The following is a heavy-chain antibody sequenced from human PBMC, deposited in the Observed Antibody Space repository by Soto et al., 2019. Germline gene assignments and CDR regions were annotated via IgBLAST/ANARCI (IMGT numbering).Heavy chain of an antibody. Sequence: EVQLVESGGGLVQPGGSLRLSCIASGFTFNNKWMHWVRQAPGKGLVWVSRIDGYSTTTNYADSVKGRFTISRDNAKNTVFLHVNSLTDEDTAVYYCARGGAMGVDYWGQGTLVTVSS. V-gene: IGHV3-74*01. CDR1: GFTFNNKW. D-gene: IGHD1-26*01. CDR3: ARGGAMGVDY. J-gene: IGHJ4*02. CDR2: IDGYSTTT.